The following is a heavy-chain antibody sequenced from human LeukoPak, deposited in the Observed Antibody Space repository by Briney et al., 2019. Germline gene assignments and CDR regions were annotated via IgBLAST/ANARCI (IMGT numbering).Heavy chain of an antibody. Sequence: AGGSLRLSCAASGFTFSSYWMTWVRQAPGKGLEWVAVISYDGSNKYYADSVKGRFTISRDNSKNTLYLQMNSLRAEDTAVYYCARDGGERNYDFWSGYQYWGQGTLVTVSS. J-gene: IGHJ4*02. CDR1: GFTFSSYW. CDR2: ISYDGSNK. V-gene: IGHV3-30-3*01. CDR3: ARDGGERNYDFWSGYQY. D-gene: IGHD3-3*01.